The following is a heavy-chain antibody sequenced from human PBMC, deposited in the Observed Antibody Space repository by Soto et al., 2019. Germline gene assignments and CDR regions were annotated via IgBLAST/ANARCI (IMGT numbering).Heavy chain of an antibody. D-gene: IGHD1-20*01. CDR3: TKDRQSIIIPSAIGYYDC. Sequence: QVQLVESGGGVVQPGRSLRLSCAASGFTFSAYAMHWVRQAPGKGLEWVAVISYDGSNKDYAVSVKDRFSISRDKGTLFLQMNILRPEDTAVYFCTKDRQSIIIPSAIGYYDCLGQGSLVTVSS. J-gene: IGHJ4*02. V-gene: IGHV3-30*18. CDR2: ISYDGSNK. CDR1: GFTFSAYA.